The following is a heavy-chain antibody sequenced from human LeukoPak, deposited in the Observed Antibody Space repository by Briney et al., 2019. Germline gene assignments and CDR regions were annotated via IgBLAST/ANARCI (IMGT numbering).Heavy chain of an antibody. V-gene: IGHV4-59*12. CDR2: IYYSGST. J-gene: IGHJ3*02. CDR1: GGSISSYY. D-gene: IGHD4-11*01. Sequence: SETLSLTCTVSGGSISSYYWSWIRQPPGKGLEWVGYIYYSGSTNYNPSLKSRVTISVDTSKNQFSLKLSPVTAADTAVYYCARDSPGYSTFGSYAFDIWGQGTMVTVSS. CDR3: ARDSPGYSTFGSYAFDI.